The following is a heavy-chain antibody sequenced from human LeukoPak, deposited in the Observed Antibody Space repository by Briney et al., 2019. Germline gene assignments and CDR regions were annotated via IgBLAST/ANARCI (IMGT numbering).Heavy chain of an antibody. Sequence: GGSLRLSCAASGFTFSSYWMHWVRQAPGKGLVWVSHINSDGSSKNYADSVKGRFTISRDNAKKTLYLQMISLRAEDTAVYYCARPGSAPYFFWGQGTLVTVSS. CDR3: ARPGSAPYFF. V-gene: IGHV3-74*01. J-gene: IGHJ4*02. CDR2: INSDGSSK. D-gene: IGHD1-14*01. CDR1: GFTFSSYW.